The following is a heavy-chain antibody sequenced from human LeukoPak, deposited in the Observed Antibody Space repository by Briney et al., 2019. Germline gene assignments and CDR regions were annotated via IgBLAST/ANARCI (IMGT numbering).Heavy chain of an antibody. J-gene: IGHJ4*02. CDR3: AKDRGSPYSSAWYYFDY. D-gene: IGHD6-19*01. CDR2: ISGSGGST. CDR1: GFTFDDYA. Sequence: SGGSLRLSCAASGFTFDDYAMHWVRQAPGKGLEGVSAISGSGGSTYYADSVKGRFTISRDNSKNTLYLQMNSLRAEDTAVYYCAKDRGSPYSSAWYYFDYWGQGTLVTVSS. V-gene: IGHV3-23*01.